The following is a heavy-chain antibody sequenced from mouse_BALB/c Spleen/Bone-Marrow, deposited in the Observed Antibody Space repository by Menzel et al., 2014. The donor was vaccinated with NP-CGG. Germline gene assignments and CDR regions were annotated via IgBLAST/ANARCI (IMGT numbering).Heavy chain of an antibody. D-gene: IGHD2-3*01. CDR3: AIDGYYAMDY. Sequence: QVQLQQSGPSLVQPSQSLSITCTVSGFSLISYGVHWVRQSPGKGLEWLGVIWRGGSTDYNAAFMSRLSITKDDSKSQVFFKMNSLQAGDTAIYYCAIDGYYAMDYWGQGTSVTVSS. J-gene: IGHJ4*01. V-gene: IGHV2-5-1*01. CDR1: GFSLISYG. CDR2: IWRGGST.